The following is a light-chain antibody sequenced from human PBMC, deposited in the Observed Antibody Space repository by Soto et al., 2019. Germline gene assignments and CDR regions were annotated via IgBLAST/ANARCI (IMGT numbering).Light chain of an antibody. CDR2: DVS. Sequence: QSARTQPASVPGSPGQSITISCTGTSSDVGGYNYVSWYQQHPGKAPKLMIYDVSNRPSGVSNRFSGSKSGNTASLTISGLQAEDEADYYCSSYTSSSTLFGTGTKVTVL. CDR1: SSDVGGYNY. V-gene: IGLV2-14*01. J-gene: IGLJ1*01. CDR3: SSYTSSSTL.